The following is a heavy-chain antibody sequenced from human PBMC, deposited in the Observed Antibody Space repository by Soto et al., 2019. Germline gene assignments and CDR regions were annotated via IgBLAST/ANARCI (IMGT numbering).Heavy chain of an antibody. J-gene: IGHJ4*01. CDR2: ISYDGTEE. CDR3: AKGRFDVVTISPFDH. V-gene: IGHV3-30*18. D-gene: IGHD3-3*02. Sequence: PGGSLRLSCAASEFTFSSFGMHWVRQAPGKGLEWVAVISYDGTEEKYADSVKGRATVSRDNSKNTVYLQMNRLRGDDSAIYYCAKGRFDVVTISPFDHWGQGTLVTVSS. CDR1: EFTFSSFG.